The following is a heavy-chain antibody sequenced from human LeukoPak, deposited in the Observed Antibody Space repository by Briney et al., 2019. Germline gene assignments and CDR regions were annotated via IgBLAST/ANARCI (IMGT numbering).Heavy chain of an antibody. CDR1: GFTFSRYT. J-gene: IGHJ3*02. CDR2: IWYDGSDK. Sequence: GGSLRLSCAASGFTFSRYTMNWVRQAPGKGLEWVAVIWYDGSDKYYGESVKGRFTISRDNSKNTLYLQMNSLRAEDTAIYHCAREKSDAFDIWGQGTMVTVSS. CDR3: AREKSDAFDI. V-gene: IGHV3-33*07.